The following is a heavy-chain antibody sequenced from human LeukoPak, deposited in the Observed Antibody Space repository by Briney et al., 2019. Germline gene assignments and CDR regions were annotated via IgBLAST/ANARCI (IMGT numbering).Heavy chain of an antibody. D-gene: IGHD4-23*01. V-gene: IGHV4-59*08. CDR2: VFYSGST. CDR3: ARHTTVVPPHYFDY. CDR1: GVSISSYY. J-gene: IGHJ4*02. Sequence: SETLSLTCTVPGVSISSYYWSWIRQPPGKGLEWIGYVFYSGSTNYNPSLKSRVTMSLGTSKNQISLKLSSVTAADTAMYYCARHTTVVPPHYFDYWGQGTLVTVSS.